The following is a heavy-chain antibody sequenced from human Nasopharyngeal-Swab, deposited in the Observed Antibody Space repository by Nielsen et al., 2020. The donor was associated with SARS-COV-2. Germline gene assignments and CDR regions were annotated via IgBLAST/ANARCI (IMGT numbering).Heavy chain of an antibody. CDR3: ARDLSSIWTSGLGV. V-gene: IGHV3-72*01. CDR2: SSNKANSYTT. Sequence: GESLKISCAASGFTFSAHYMDWVRQAPGKGLEWVGRSSNKANSYTTEYAASVKGRFTISRADSKNSLYLQMSSLRTEDTALYYCARDLSSIWTSGLGVWGQGSTVIVSS. CDR1: GFTFSAHY. J-gene: IGHJ6*02. D-gene: IGHD6-13*01.